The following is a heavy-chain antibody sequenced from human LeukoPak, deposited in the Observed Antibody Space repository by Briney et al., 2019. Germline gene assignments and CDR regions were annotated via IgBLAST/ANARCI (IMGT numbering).Heavy chain of an antibody. Sequence: ASVTVSCKASGYTFTSYGISWVRQAPGQGLEWMGWISAYNGNTNYAQKLQGRVTMTTDTSTSTAYMELRSLRSDDTVVYYCARDGHDPGYFDYWGQGTLVTVSS. J-gene: IGHJ4*02. D-gene: IGHD1-1*01. CDR2: ISAYNGNT. CDR1: GYTFTSYG. CDR3: ARDGHDPGYFDY. V-gene: IGHV1-18*01.